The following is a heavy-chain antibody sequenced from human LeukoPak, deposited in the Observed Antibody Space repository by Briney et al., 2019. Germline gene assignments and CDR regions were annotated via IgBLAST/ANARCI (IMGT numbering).Heavy chain of an antibody. J-gene: IGHJ4*02. CDR1: GFTFSSYA. Sequence: PGRSLRLSCAASGFTFSSYAMSWVRKAPGKGLEGVSAISGSGGSTYYADSVKGRFTISRDNSKNTLYLQMNSLRAEDTAVYYCAKEPQGLWWFLPVGDWGQGTLVTVSS. D-gene: IGHD2-21*01. CDR2: ISGSGGST. V-gene: IGHV3-23*01. CDR3: AKEPQGLWWFLPVGD.